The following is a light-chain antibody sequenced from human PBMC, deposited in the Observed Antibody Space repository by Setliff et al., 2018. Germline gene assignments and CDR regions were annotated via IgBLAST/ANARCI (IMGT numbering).Light chain of an antibody. V-gene: IGLV2-11*01. J-gene: IGLJ1*01. CDR1: SSDVGGYNY. Sequence: QSVLTQPRSVSGSPGQSVTISCTGTSSDVGGYNYVSWYQQFPGKAPKLMIYDVSKRPSGVPDRFSGSKSGNTASLTISGLQAEDESDYYCCSYAGSPQFLFGTGTKVTVL. CDR2: DVS. CDR3: CSYAGSPQFL.